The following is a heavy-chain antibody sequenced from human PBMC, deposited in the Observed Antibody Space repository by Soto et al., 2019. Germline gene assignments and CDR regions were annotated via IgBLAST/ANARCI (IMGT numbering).Heavy chain of an antibody. CDR3: ARVMVGDKGFYYYYYVMDD. D-gene: IGHD1-26*01. CDR2: IYYSGST. Sequence: AETLSRSCTVSGGSISSDYRSCIRQPPGKVLEWLGYIYYSGSTNYNPSLKSRVTISVDTSKNQFSLKLSSVTAADTAVYYCARVMVGDKGFYYYYYVMDDWGQGTTDTDSS. V-gene: IGHV4-59*01. J-gene: IGHJ6*02. CDR1: GGSISSDY.